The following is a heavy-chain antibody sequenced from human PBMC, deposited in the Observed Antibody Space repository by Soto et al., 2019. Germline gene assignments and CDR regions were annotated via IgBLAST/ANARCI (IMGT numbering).Heavy chain of an antibody. J-gene: IGHJ4*02. D-gene: IGHD1-26*01. CDR3: ARRYGGNLDY. CDR2: IYYSGST. CDR1: GGSISNFY. V-gene: IGHV4-59*08. Sequence: QVQLQESGPGLVKPSVTLSLICTVSGGSISNFYWSWIRQPPGKGLEWIGYIYYSGSTNYNPSLKSRVTISVDTSKNQFSLKLSSVTAADTAVYFCARRYGGNLDYWGQGTLVTVSS.